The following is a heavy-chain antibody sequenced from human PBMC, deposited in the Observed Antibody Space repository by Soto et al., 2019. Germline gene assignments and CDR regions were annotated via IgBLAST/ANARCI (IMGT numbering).Heavy chain of an antibody. CDR3: ARLPPRASSSWYGGFYFDY. Sequence: QLQLQESGPGLVKPSETLSLTCTVSGASISSSIYYWGWIRQPPGKGLEWIGSIYYSGSTYYNSSLKSRVTISGDTSKNQFSLRLSSVTAADTAVYYCARLPPRASSSWYGGFYFDYWGQGTLVTVSS. D-gene: IGHD6-13*01. J-gene: IGHJ4*02. CDR1: GASISSSIYY. CDR2: IYYSGST. V-gene: IGHV4-39*01.